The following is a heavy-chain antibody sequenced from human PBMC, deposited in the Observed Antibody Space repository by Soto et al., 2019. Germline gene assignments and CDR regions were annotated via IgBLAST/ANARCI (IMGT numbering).Heavy chain of an antibody. V-gene: IGHV4-61*01. Sequence: PSVTMSLTCPVSGCSVSSGSYYLLWIRQPPGKGLEWIGYIYYSGSTNYNPSLKSRVTISVDTSKNQFSLKLSSVTAADTAVYYCARGQRAAGTWGVVFWGQGTLVTVSS. D-gene: IGHD6-13*01. J-gene: IGHJ4*02. CDR2: IYYSGST. CDR1: GCSVSSGSYY. CDR3: ARGQRAAGTWGVVF.